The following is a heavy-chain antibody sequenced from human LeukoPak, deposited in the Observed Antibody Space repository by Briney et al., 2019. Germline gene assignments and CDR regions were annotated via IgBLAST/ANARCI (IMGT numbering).Heavy chain of an antibody. CDR1: GGSISSSSYY. CDR3: ARGICSSTSCYRGGMRYYFDY. Sequence: SETLSLTCTVSGGSISSSSYYWGWIRQPPGKGLEWIGSIYYSGSTYYNPSLKSRVTISVDTSKNQFSLKLSSVTAADTAVYYCARGICSSTSCYRGGMRYYFDYWGQGTLVTVSS. V-gene: IGHV4-39*01. D-gene: IGHD2-2*01. J-gene: IGHJ4*02. CDR2: IYYSGST.